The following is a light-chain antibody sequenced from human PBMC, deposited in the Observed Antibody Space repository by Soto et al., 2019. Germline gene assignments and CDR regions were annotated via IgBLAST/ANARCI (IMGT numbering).Light chain of an antibody. CDR1: QSLRSTY. Sequence: EIVLAQSPGTLSLSPGETATLSCRARQSLRSTYLAWYQQKPGQAPRIIIYDASSRAAGTPDRFSGSGSGTDFTLTINRLEPEDFAVYYCQQYGTSFTFGPGTRVDIK. CDR2: DAS. V-gene: IGKV3-20*01. CDR3: QQYGTSFT. J-gene: IGKJ3*01.